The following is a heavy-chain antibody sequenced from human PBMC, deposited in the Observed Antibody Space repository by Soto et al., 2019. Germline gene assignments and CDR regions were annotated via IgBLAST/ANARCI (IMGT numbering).Heavy chain of an antibody. V-gene: IGHV1-69*13. CDR1: GGTFSSYA. CDR3: ALGDHYYDSHQNV. D-gene: IGHD3-22*01. Sequence: SLKVSCKASGGTFSSYAISWVRQAPGQGLEWMGGIIPIFGTANYAQKFQGRVTITADESTSTAYMELSSLRSEDTAVYYCALGDHYYDSHQNVWGQGTTVTVSS. CDR2: IIPIFGTA. J-gene: IGHJ6*02.